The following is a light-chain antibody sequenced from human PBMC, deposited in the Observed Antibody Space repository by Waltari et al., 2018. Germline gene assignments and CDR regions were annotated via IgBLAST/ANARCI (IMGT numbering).Light chain of an antibody. Sequence: DIQMTQSPSTLSASVGDTVIISCRASQSITTSLAWYQQKPGKAPDFLIYGASNLESGVPSRFSGSGSGTEFTLTISSLQPDDFATYYCQQYKSYKTFGQGTRVEIK. CDR2: GAS. J-gene: IGKJ1*01. V-gene: IGKV1-5*03. CDR1: QSITTS. CDR3: QQYKSYKT.